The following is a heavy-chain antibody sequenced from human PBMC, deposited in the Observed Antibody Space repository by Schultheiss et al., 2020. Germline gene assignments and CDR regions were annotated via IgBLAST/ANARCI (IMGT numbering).Heavy chain of an antibody. CDR2: ISGSGGST. J-gene: IGHJ4*02. CDR3: ATLKRGY. CDR1: GFTFSNAW. V-gene: IGHV3-21*01. Sequence: GGSLRLSCAASGFTFSNAWMSWVRQAPGKGLEWVSAISGSGGSTYYADSVKGRFTISRDDAKNSLYLQMDSLRAEDTAVYYCATLKRGYWGQGTLVTVSS. D-gene: IGHD3-10*01.